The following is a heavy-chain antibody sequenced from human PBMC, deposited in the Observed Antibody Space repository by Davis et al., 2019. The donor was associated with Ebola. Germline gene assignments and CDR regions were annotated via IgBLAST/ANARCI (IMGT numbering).Heavy chain of an antibody. Sequence: LRLSCAVSGGSISSGGYSWSWIRQPPGKGLEWIGYIYHSGSTYYNPSLKSRVTISVDRSKNQFSLKLSSVTAADTAVYYCAREAGGLYYYYGMDVWGQGTTVTVSS. CDR3: AREAGGLYYYYGMDV. CDR2: IYHSGST. CDR1: GGSISSGGYS. J-gene: IGHJ6*02. D-gene: IGHD2-8*02. V-gene: IGHV4-30-2*01.